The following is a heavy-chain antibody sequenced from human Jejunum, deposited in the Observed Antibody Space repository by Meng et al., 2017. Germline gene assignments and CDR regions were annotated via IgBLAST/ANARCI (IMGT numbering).Heavy chain of an antibody. Sequence: QHVKAARAGLGMSSDSLSLTRTVSGGSISGSNYYWGWIRQPPGKGLEWIGTIYYSGSTYYNPSLKSRVTISVDTSKNQFSLNLSSVTAADTAIYYCARVSKPYGSGLDPWGQGTLVTVPS. J-gene: IGHJ5*02. D-gene: IGHD3-10*01. CDR1: GGSISGSNYY. V-gene: IGHV4-39*07. CDR3: ARVSKPYGSGLDP. CDR2: IYYSGST.